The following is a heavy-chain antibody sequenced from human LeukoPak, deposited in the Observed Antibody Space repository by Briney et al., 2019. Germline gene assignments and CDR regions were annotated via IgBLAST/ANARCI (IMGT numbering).Heavy chain of an antibody. CDR2: IWYDGSNK. D-gene: IGHD3-22*01. CDR3: GGDGSPGYDSSGYYYFDY. J-gene: IGHJ4*02. CDR1: GFTFSSYG. V-gene: IGHV3-33*01. Sequence: PGGSLRLSCAASGFTFSSYGMHWVRQAPGKGLEWVAVIWYDGSNKHYADSVKGRFTISRDNSKNTLYLQMNSFRAEDTAVYYCGGDGSPGYDSSGYYYFDYWGQGTLVTVSS.